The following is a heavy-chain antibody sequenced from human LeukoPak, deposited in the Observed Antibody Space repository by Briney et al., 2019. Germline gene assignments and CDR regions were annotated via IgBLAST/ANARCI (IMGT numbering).Heavy chain of an antibody. J-gene: IGHJ4*02. V-gene: IGHV4-59*01. CDR3: ARTFDTSGYYYYYDN. CDR2: IHKNVGT. CDR1: GGSISSNY. Sequence: SETPSLTCTVSGGSISSNYWSWIRQPPGKGLEWIGYIHKNVGTNYNPSLKSRVTISLDTSKNQFSLKLSSVTAADTAVYYCARTFDTSGYYYYYDNWGQGTLVTVSS. D-gene: IGHD3-22*01.